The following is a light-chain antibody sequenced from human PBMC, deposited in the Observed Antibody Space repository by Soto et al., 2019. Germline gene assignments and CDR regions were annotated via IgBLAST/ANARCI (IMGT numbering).Light chain of an antibody. V-gene: IGKV3D-20*02. Sequence: ENLLTQSPGTLSLSPGEGATLSCRASRGVSANYLAWYQQKPGQAPTLLIYGASIRAAGIPDRFSGSGSGTDFTLTISSLEPEDFAVYYCQQRSNWPPEITFGQGTRLEIK. CDR3: QQRSNWPPEIT. CDR2: GAS. J-gene: IGKJ5*01. CDR1: RGVSANY.